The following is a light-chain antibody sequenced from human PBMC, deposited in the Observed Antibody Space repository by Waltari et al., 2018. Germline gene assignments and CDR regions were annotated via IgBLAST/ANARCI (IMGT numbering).Light chain of an antibody. V-gene: IGKV1-9*01. Sequence: DIQMTQSPSSLSASVGDRVTITCRASQGISSYLAWYQQKLGKAPKLLIYKASTLQSGVPSRFSGSGSGTDFTLTISSLQSEDFATYYCQQHNSNPWTFGQGTKVKIK. J-gene: IGKJ1*01. CDR1: QGISSY. CDR2: KAS. CDR3: QQHNSNPWT.